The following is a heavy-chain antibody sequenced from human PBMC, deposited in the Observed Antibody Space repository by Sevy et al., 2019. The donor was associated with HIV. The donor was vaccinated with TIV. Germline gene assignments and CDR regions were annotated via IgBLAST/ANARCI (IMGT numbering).Heavy chain of an antibody. V-gene: IGHV3-15*01. CDR1: GFTFSNVW. J-gene: IGHJ4*02. CDR2: IKSKTDGGTT. D-gene: IGHD6-6*01. CDR3: TMDPVHFL. Sequence: GGSLRLSCAASGFTFSNVWMSWVRQVPGKGLEWVGRIKSKTDGGTTDYTAPVKGRFTNSRDDSTNPLYLQMNSLETEDTAVYYCTMDPVHFLWGQGTLVTVSS.